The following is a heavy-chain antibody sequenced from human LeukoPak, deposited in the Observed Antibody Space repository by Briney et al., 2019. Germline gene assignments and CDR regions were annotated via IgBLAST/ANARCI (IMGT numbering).Heavy chain of an antibody. CDR1: GGSFSGYY. CDR3: ATSDYDILTGYSYYFDY. D-gene: IGHD3-9*01. CDR2: INHSGST. Sequence: PSETLSLTCAVYGGSFSGYYWSWIRQPPGKGLEWIGEINHSGSTNYNPSLKSRVTISVDTSKNQFSLKLSSVTAADTAVYYCATSDYDILTGYSYYFDYWGQGTLVTVSS. J-gene: IGHJ4*02. V-gene: IGHV4-34*01.